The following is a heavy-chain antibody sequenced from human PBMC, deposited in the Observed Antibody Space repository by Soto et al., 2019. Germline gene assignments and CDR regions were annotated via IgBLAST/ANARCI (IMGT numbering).Heavy chain of an antibody. CDR2: ISNSGGST. CDR3: AKNRHWNYGAPREFDS. D-gene: IGHD1-7*01. CDR1: GFTFGNYA. J-gene: IGHJ4*02. Sequence: EVQLLESGGGLVQPGGSLRLSCAASGFTFGNYAMNWVRQAPGKGLQWVSGISNSGGSTYYADSVKGRFTISRDNSNNTLYLQLNSVRAEDTALYYFAKNRHWNYGAPREFDSWGQGTLVTVSS. V-gene: IGHV3-23*01.